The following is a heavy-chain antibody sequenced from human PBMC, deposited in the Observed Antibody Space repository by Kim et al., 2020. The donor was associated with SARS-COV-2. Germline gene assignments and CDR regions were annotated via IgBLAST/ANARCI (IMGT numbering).Heavy chain of an antibody. CDR3: AGGREDYDILTGYYNWFDP. D-gene: IGHD3-9*01. V-gene: IGHV1-2*06. CDR2: INPNSGGT. CDR1: GYTFTGYY. J-gene: IGHJ5*02. Sequence: ASVKVSCKASGYTFTGYYMHWVRQAPGQGLEWMGRINPNSGGTNYAQKSQGRVTMTRDTSISTAYMELSRLRSDDTAVYYCAGGREDYDILTGYYNWFDPWGQGTLVTVSS.